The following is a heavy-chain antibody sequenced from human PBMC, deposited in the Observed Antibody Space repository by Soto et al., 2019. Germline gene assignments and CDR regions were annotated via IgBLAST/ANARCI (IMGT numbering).Heavy chain of an antibody. CDR1: GGSISSGGYY. Sequence: PSETLSLTCTVSGGSISSGGYYWSWIRQHPGKGLEWIGYIYYSGSTYYNPSLKSRVTISVDTSKNQFSLKLSSVTAADTAVYYCARDGGDGVLWSLYGMDVWGQGTTVTVSS. D-gene: IGHD5-18*01. J-gene: IGHJ6*02. CDR2: IYYSGST. CDR3: ARDGGDGVLWSLYGMDV. V-gene: IGHV4-31*03.